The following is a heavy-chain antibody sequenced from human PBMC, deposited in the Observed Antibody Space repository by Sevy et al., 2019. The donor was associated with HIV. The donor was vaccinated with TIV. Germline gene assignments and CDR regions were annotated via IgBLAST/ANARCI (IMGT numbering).Heavy chain of an antibody. D-gene: IGHD3-22*01. J-gene: IGHJ4*02. CDR3: AIDHRRDGMIVVPFEK. Sequence: GGSLRLSCAASGLSFSNAWMAWVRQAPGKGLEWVGRIRSETGGGTTDFAAFAKGKFTIASDDPKNTLYLQMNSLKTEDTDFYYCAIDHRRDGMIVVPFEKWGLGTLVTVSS. V-gene: IGHV3-15*01. CDR2: IRSETGGGTT. CDR1: GLSFSNAW.